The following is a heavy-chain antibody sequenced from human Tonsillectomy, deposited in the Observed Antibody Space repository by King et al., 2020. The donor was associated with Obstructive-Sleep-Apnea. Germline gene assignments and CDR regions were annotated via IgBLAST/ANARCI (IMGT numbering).Heavy chain of an antibody. D-gene: IGHD2-2*01. Sequence: QLVQSGGGLVQPGRSLRLSCAVSGLAFDDFAMHWVRQTPGKGLEWVSGISWNSGSMGYDDSGNGRFTISRDNAKNSRYLQMNSLRAEDTALYYCAKGGCSSTTCSFDYWGQGTLVTVSS. V-gene: IGHV3-9*01. CDR1: GLAFDDFA. CDR2: ISWNSGSM. J-gene: IGHJ4*02. CDR3: AKGGCSSTTCSFDY.